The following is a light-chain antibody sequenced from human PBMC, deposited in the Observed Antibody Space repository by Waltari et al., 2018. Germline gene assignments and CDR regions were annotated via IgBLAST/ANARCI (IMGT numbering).Light chain of an antibody. CDR2: VSSAGSH. V-gene: IGLV4-69*01. J-gene: IGLJ2*01. Sequence: QVVLTQSPSASASLGASVKLTCTLSSGQSRYAIAWHQQQPEKGPRYLMKVSSAGSHQKGDGIPDRFSGSSSGTERYLTISSVQSEDEADYYCQTWDTGTHVVFGGGTKLTVL. CDR1: SGQSRYA. CDR3: QTWDTGTHVV.